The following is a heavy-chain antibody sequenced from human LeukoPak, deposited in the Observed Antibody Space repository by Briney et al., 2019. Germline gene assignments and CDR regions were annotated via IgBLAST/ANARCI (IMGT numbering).Heavy chain of an antibody. CDR3: LGAIYDSSGYYEY. V-gene: IGHV3-64D*06. CDR2: ISSNGGST. J-gene: IGHJ4*02. D-gene: IGHD3-22*01. CDR1: GFTFSSYA. Sequence: GGSLRLSCSASGFTFSSYAMHWVRQAPGKGLEYVSAISSNGGSTYYADSVKGRLTISRDNSKNTLYLQMSSLRAEDTAVYYCLGAIYDSSGYYEYWGQGTLVTVSS.